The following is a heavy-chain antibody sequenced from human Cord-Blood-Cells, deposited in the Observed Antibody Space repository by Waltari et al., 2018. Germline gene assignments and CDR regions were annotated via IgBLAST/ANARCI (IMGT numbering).Heavy chain of an antibody. D-gene: IGHD6-13*01. V-gene: IGHV1-2*04. Sequence: QLVPPGAKVKPSRAPVEVPCKASGYTFTGNYTHSERHAPGQGLEWMGWINPNSGGTNYAQKFQGWVTMTRDTSISTAYMELSRLRSDDTAVYYCARSGTANWFDPWGQGTLVTVSS. CDR1: GYTFTGNY. CDR3: ARSGTANWFDP. J-gene: IGHJ5*02. CDR2: INPNSGGT.